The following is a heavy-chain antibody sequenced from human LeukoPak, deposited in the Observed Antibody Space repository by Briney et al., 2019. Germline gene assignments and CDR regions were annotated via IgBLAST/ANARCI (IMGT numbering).Heavy chain of an antibody. Sequence: GRSLRLSCAASGFTFSSYGMHWVRRAPGKGLEWVAVISYDGSNKYYADSVKGRFTISRDNSKNTLYLQMNSLRAEDTAVYYCAPDYYPDYWGQGTLVTVSS. CDR1: GFTFSSYG. V-gene: IGHV3-30*03. J-gene: IGHJ4*02. CDR2: ISYDGSNK. CDR3: APDYYPDY.